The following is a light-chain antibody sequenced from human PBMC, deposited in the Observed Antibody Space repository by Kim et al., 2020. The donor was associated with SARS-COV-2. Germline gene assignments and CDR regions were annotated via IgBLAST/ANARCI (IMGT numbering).Light chain of an antibody. J-gene: IGLJ2*01. CDR1: SSDVGGYNY. CDR2: DVS. V-gene: IGLV2-14*03. CDR3: SSYTSSTTVV. Sequence: GPSITISCTGTSSDVGGYNYVSWYQQHPGKAPKLMIYDVSNRPSGVSNRFSGSKSANTASLTISGLQAEDEADYYCSSYTSSTTVVFGGGTQLTVL.